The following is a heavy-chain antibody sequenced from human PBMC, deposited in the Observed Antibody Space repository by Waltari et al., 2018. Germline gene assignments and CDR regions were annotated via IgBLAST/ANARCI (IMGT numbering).Heavy chain of an antibody. CDR1: GGSISSGSYY. CDR3: AREPSDYRYSSGWYGGIDY. Sequence: QVQLQESGPGLVKPSQTLSLTCTVSGGSISSGSYYWSWIRQPAGEGLEWIGRIYTSGSTNDNPSLKGRVTISVDTSKNQCSLKLSSVTAADTAVYYCAREPSDYRYSSGWYGGIDYWGQGTLVTVSS. D-gene: IGHD6-19*01. J-gene: IGHJ4*02. CDR2: IYTSGST. V-gene: IGHV4-61*02.